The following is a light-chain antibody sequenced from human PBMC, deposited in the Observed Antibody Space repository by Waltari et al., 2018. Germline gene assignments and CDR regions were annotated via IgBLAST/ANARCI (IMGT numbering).Light chain of an antibody. CDR1: QSVSNN. Sequence: EIVMTQSPATLSVYPGERATLSCRASQSVSNNLAWFQHKPGQAPRRLIYGASTRAAGIPARFSGSGSGADFTLTISSLQSEDFALYYCQQYNSWPLTFGGGTKVEIK. CDR2: GAS. V-gene: IGKV3-15*01. CDR3: QQYNSWPLT. J-gene: IGKJ4*01.